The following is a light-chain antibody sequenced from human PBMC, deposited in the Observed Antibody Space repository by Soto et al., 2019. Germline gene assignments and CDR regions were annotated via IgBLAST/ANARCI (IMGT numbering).Light chain of an antibody. CDR2: PAP. V-gene: IGKV1-27*01. Sequence: DIPMTQSPSSLSASVGDRVTITCRASQGISNYLAWYQQKPGKVPKLLIYPAPTLQSGLPPRFSGSGSGTAFTLTISSLQPEDVATYYYHNYSSSPCTFGQGTKVYIK. CDR1: QGISNY. J-gene: IGKJ1*01. CDR3: HNYSSSPCT.